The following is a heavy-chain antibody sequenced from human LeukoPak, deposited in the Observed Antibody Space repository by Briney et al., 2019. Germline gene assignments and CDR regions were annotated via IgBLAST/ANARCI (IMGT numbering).Heavy chain of an antibody. V-gene: IGHV3-30-3*01. CDR1: GFTFSSYA. Sequence: GGSLRLSCAASGFTFSSYAMHWVRQAPGKGLEWVAVMSYDGYNKYYADSVRGRLTISRDSSKNTLFLQMNSLRAQDTAVYYCARDFSGSSRVDYWGQGTLVTVSS. CDR2: MSYDGYNK. J-gene: IGHJ4*02. CDR3: ARDFSGSSRVDY. D-gene: IGHD3-10*01.